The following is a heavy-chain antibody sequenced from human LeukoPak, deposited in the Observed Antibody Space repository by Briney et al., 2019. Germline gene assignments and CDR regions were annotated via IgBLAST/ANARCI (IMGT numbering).Heavy chain of an antibody. V-gene: IGHV1-2*04. CDR2: INPNSGGT. Sequence: ALVKVSCKASGYTFTSYYMHWVRQAPGQGLEWMGWINPNSGGTNYAQKFQGWVTMTRDTSISTAYMELSRLRSDDTAVYYCARGQGYSGIYGMDVWGQGTTVTVSS. J-gene: IGHJ6*02. CDR3: ARGQGYSGIYGMDV. CDR1: GYTFTSYY. D-gene: IGHD6-13*01.